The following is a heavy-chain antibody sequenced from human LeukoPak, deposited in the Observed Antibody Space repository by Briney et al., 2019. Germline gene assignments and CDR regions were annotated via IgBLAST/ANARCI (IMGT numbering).Heavy chain of an antibody. J-gene: IGHJ5*02. CDR1: GLTFS. CDR2: IRHDATDQ. CDR3: AKDGNWASVS. Sequence: GGSLRLSCVGSGLTFSVHWARQVPGKGLEWLTFIRHDATDQHYAVSVRGRFTISRDNSKNTVYLQMNSLRPEDTALYYCAKDGNWASVSWGQGTLVTVSS. D-gene: IGHD7-27*01. V-gene: IGHV3-30*02.